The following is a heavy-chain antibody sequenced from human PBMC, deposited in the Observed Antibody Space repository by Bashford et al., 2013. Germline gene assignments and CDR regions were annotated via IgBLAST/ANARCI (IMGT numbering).Heavy chain of an antibody. V-gene: IGHV3-21*04. D-gene: IGHD2-15*01. CDR2: ISHTGSDI. J-gene: IGHJ4*02. Sequence: WSGQASREGGVEWVSSISHTGSDIHYADSVKGRISVSRDNAKKSLFLQMENLRAEDTGLYYCATFRSCSGGVCLFDWLFDYWGQGTLVTVSS. CDR3: ATFRSCSGGVCLFDWLFDY.